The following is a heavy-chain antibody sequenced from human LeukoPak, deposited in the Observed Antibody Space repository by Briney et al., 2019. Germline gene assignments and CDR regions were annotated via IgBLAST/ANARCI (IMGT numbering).Heavy chain of an antibody. Sequence: GGSLRLSCAASGFTFSSYWMHWVRQAPGKGLVWVSRINSDGSSTSYADSVKGRFTISRDNAKNTLYLQMNSLRAEDTAVYYCARVAPDSSGYHASDIWGQGTMVTVSS. CDR3: ARVAPDSSGYHASDI. CDR2: INSDGSST. V-gene: IGHV3-74*01. J-gene: IGHJ3*02. D-gene: IGHD3-22*01. CDR1: GFTFSSYW.